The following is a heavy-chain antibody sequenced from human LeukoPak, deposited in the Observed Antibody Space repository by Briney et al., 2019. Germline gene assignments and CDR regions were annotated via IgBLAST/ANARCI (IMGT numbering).Heavy chain of an antibody. CDR3: ARADRQWLTRIGIDY. CDR2: IRYDGSNK. CDR1: GFTFSSYG. D-gene: IGHD6-19*01. J-gene: IGHJ4*02. V-gene: IGHV3-30*02. Sequence: PGGSLRLSCAASGFTFSSYGMHWVRQAPGKGLEWVAFIRYDGSNKYYADSVKGRFTVSRDNSKSTLYLQMNSLRAEDTAVYYCARADRQWLTRIGIDYWGQGTLVTVSS.